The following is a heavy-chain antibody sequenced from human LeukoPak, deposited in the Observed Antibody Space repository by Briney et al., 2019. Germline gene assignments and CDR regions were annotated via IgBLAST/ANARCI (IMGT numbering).Heavy chain of an antibody. CDR3: ARAYGSGSSYHPDY. CDR1: GYTFTAYY. J-gene: IGHJ4*02. CDR2: INSNSGGT. Sequence: GASVKVSCKASGYTFTAYYMHWVRQAPGQGLEWMGWINSNSGGTNTSQKFQDRVTLTRDTSINTAYMELSSLRSDDTAVYYCARAYGSGSSYHPDYWGLGTLVTVSS. D-gene: IGHD3-10*01. V-gene: IGHV1-2*02.